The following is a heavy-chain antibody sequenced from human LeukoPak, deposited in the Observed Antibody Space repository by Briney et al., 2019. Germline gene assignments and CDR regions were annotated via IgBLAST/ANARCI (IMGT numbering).Heavy chain of an antibody. Sequence: SETLSLTCTVSGGSVSSGSYYWSWIRQPPGKRLEWIGYISYTGTTNYNPSPRSRVTISVDMSKNQISLKLNSVTAADTAVYHCASPAGGRYRDDALDIWGQGTMVTVSS. CDR1: GGSVSSGSYY. V-gene: IGHV4-61*01. D-gene: IGHD3-16*01. J-gene: IGHJ3*02. CDR2: ISYTGTT. CDR3: ASPAGGRYRDDALDI.